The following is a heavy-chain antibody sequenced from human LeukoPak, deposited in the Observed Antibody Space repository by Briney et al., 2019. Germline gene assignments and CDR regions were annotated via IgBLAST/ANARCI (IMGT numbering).Heavy chain of an antibody. Sequence: ASVTVSCKASGYTFTIYYMHWVRQAPGQGLEWMGIINPSGGSTSYAQKFQGRGPITRDKSTSTVYMELSSQRSEDTAGYYFATASGGCSHHYYGMDVWGQGTTVTVSS. CDR1: GYTFTIYY. J-gene: IGHJ6*02. V-gene: IGHV1-46*01. D-gene: IGHD2-15*01. CDR3: ATASGGCSHHYYGMDV. CDR2: INPSGGST.